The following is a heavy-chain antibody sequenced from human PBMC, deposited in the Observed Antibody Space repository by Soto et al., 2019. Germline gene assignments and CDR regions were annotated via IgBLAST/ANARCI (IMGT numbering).Heavy chain of an antibody. J-gene: IGHJ5*02. Sequence: ASVKVSCKTSGYTFSNYGITWVRQAPGQPLEWLGWISLYSDGTNYAQKFQGRVSMTTGTSTTTAYMELRSLRSDDTAVYYCARVVPGAEAWFGPWGQGTLVTVSS. CDR3: ARVVPGAEAWFGP. D-gene: IGHD2-2*01. CDR2: ISLYSDGT. V-gene: IGHV1-18*01. CDR1: GYTFSNYG.